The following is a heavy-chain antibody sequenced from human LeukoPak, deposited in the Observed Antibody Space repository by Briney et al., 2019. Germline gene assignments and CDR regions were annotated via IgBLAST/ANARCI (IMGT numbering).Heavy chain of an antibody. CDR3: SLQLWFGEFIFDY. J-gene: IGHJ4*02. V-gene: IGHV1-2*02. D-gene: IGHD3-10*01. Sequence: ASVKVSCKASGYTFTGYYMHWVRQAPGQGLEWMGWINPNSGGTNYAQKFQGRVTMTRDTSISTAYMELSRLRSDDTAVYYCSLQLWFGEFIFDYWGQGTLVTASS. CDR1: GYTFTGYY. CDR2: INPNSGGT.